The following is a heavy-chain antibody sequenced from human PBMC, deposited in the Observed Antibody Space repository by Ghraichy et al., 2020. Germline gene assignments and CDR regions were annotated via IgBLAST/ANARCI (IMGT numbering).Heavy chain of an antibody. V-gene: IGHV1-2*02. J-gene: IGHJ4*02. CDR2: INPNSGGT. CDR1: GYTFTGYY. CDR3: AREEVGDSSGYPYFDY. D-gene: IGHD3-22*01. Sequence: ASVKVSCKASGYTFTGYYMHWVRQAPGQGLEWMGWINPNSGGTNYAQKFQGRVTMTRDTSISTAYMELSRLGSDDTAGYYCAREEVGDSSGYPYFDYWGQGTLVTVSS.